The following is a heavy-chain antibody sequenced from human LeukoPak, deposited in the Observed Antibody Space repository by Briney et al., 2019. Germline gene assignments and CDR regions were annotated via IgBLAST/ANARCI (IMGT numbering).Heavy chain of an antibody. CDR3: ARAGSGSYYRPVDY. CDR1: GYSISSGYY. Sequence: PSETLSLTCTVSGYSISSGYYWGWIRQPPGKRLEWIGSIYHSGSTYYNPSLKSRVTISVDTSKNQFSLKLSSVTAADTAVYYCARAGSGSYYRPVDYWGQGTLVTVSS. V-gene: IGHV4-38-2*02. D-gene: IGHD3-10*01. J-gene: IGHJ4*02. CDR2: IYHSGST.